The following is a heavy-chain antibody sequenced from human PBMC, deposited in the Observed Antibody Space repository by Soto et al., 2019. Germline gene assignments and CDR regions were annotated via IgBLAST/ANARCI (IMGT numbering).Heavy chain of an antibody. J-gene: IGHJ2*01. CDR1: GFNFRSYE. Sequence: EVQLVESGGGLVQPGGSLRLSCAASGFNFRSYEMNWVRQAPGKGLEWVSYISGSARSIYYADSVKGRFTISRDNANNSLYLQMNSLRAEDTAVYYCTRGRPGGWYFDLWGRGTLVTVS. D-gene: IGHD3-10*01. CDR2: ISGSARSI. CDR3: TRGRPGGWYFDL. V-gene: IGHV3-48*03.